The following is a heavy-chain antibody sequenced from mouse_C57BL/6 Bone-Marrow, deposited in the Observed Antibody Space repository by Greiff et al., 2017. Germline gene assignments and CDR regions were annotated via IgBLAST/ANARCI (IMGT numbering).Heavy chain of an antibody. CDR2: IHPNSGST. D-gene: IGHD2-4*01. CDR1: GYTFTSYW. J-gene: IGHJ3*01. Sequence: QVQLKQSGAELVKPGASVKLSCKASGYTFTSYWMHWVKQRPGQGLEWIGMIHPNSGSTNYNEKFKSKATLTVDKSSSTAYMQLSSLTSEDSAVYYCARHDYDGAWFAYWGQGTLVTVSA. CDR3: ARHDYDGAWFAY. V-gene: IGHV1-64*01.